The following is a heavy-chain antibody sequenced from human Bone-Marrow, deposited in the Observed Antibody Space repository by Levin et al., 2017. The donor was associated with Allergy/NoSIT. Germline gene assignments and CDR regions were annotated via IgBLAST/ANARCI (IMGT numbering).Heavy chain of an antibody. J-gene: IGHJ6*02. D-gene: IGHD2-15*01. Sequence: GGSLRLSCAASGFTFSDAWMTWVRQAPGQGLEWVGRIKSKTNGGTTDYAAPVKGRFSISRDDSENTLYLHMNSLTTEDTAVYFCAAATQLLIYYYGMDVWGQGTTVTVSS. CDR3: AAATQLLIYYYGMDV. CDR1: GFTFSDAW. V-gene: IGHV3-15*01. CDR2: IKSKTNGGTT.